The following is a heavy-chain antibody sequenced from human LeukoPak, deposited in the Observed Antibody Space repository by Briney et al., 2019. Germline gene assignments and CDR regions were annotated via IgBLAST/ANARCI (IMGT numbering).Heavy chain of an antibody. CDR3: ARGSRELYYFDY. CDR1: GGSISPFY. D-gene: IGHD1-7*01. CDR2: IYYSGST. J-gene: IGHJ4*02. V-gene: IGHV4-59*01. Sequence: SETLSLTCTVSGGSISPFYWSWIRQPPGKGLEWIAYIYYSGSTKYNPSLKSRVTISVDASKTQFSLKLNSVTAADTAVYYCARGSRELYYFDYWGQGTLVTVSS.